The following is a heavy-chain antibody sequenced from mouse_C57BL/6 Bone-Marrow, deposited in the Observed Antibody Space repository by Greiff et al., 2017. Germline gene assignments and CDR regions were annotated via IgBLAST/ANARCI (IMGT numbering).Heavy chain of an antibody. CDR1: GYSFTDYN. CDR2: IKPNYGTT. V-gene: IGHV1-39*01. J-gene: IGHJ4*01. Sequence: VQLKESGPELVKPGASVKISCKASGYSFTDYNMNWVKQSNGKSLEWIGVIKPNYGTTSYNQKFKGKATLTVDQSSSTAYMQLNSLTSEDSAVYYCAEGNYDYDGYYAMDYWGQGTSVTVSS. CDR3: AEGNYDYDGYYAMDY. D-gene: IGHD2-4*01.